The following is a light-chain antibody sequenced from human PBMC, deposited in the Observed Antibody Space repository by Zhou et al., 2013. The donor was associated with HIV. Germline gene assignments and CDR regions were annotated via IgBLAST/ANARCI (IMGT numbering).Light chain of an antibody. CDR1: QSLNGD. J-gene: IGKJ2*01. Sequence: VLTQSPAILSLFPEERATLSCRASQSLNGDLAWYQQKPGRAPRLLIYRASTRATDIPTRFSGSGSGTEFTLTISKMQSEDFAVYYCQQYNNWPYTFGQGTTLEIK. CDR2: RAS. CDR3: QQYNNWPYT. V-gene: IGKV3-15*01.